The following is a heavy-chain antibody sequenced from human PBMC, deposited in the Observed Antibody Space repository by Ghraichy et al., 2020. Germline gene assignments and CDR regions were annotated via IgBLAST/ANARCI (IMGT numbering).Heavy chain of an antibody. J-gene: IGHJ5*02. D-gene: IGHD3-16*01. CDR3: ARQKGMPGRLGDPLLDP. CDR1: GASISSSNYY. CDR2: VTYSGST. Sequence: SETLSLTCTVSGASISSSNYYWDWIRQPPGKGLEWIVSVTYSGSTYYNPSLKSRVTMSVDTSKNQFSLNLSSVTAADTAVYYCARQKGMPGRLGDPLLDPWGQGTLVTVSS. V-gene: IGHV4-39*01.